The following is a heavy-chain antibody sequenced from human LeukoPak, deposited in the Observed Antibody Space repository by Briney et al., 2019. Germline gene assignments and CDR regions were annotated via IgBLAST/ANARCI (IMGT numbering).Heavy chain of an antibody. CDR2: IPYDGFNP. CDR3: AKVKEMYSSGSYYFDY. J-gene: IGHJ4*02. CDR1: GLTFSNYG. Sequence: GGSLRLSCAASGLTFSNYGMHWVRQAPGKGLEWVAVIPYDGFNPYYADSVKGRFTISRDNSKNTLWLQVNSLRAEDTAVYYCAKVKEMYSSGSYYFDYWGQGTLVTVSS. V-gene: IGHV3-30*18. D-gene: IGHD6-19*01.